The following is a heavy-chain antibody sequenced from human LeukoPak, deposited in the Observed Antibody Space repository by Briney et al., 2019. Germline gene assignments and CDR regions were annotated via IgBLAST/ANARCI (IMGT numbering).Heavy chain of an antibody. D-gene: IGHD1-26*01. J-gene: IGHJ5*02. CDR1: GFTFDDYA. CDR3: AKSSVWEPAFAP. V-gene: IGHV3-9*01. CDR2: ISWNSGSI. Sequence: PGRSLRLSCAASGFTFDDYAMHWVRQAPGKGLEWVSGISWNSGSICYADSVKGRFTISTDNAKNSLYLQMNSLRAEDTALYYCAKSSVWEPAFAPWGQGTLVTVSS.